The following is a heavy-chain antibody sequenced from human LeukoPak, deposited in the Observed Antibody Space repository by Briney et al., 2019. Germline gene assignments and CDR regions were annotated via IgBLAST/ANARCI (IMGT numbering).Heavy chain of an antibody. CDR1: GFFFIKYA. Sequence: GGSLRLSCTASGFFFIKYAMSWVRQAPARGPGWVSSIRGGGELFYADSVKGRFTLSRDDSRNTVYLQLSNLRVEDTAIYYCAKANWVSDADAVWWGQGVQVTVSS. J-gene: IGHJ4*02. CDR3: AKANWVSDADAVW. V-gene: IGHV3-23*01. D-gene: IGHD3-10*01. CDR2: IRGGGEL.